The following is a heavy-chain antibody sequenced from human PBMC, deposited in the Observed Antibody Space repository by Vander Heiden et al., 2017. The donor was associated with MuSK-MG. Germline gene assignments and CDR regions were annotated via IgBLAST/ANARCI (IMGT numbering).Heavy chain of an antibody. D-gene: IGHD3-10*01. CDR2: ISSSSSYI. CDR1: GFTFSSYS. J-gene: IGHJ4*02. V-gene: IGHV3-21*01. CDR3: ARDQGRIYGY. Sequence: EVQLVESGGGLVKPGGSLRLSCAASGFTFSSYSMNGVRQAPGKGLEWVSSISSSSSYIYYADSVKGRFTTSRDNAKNSLYLQMNSLRAEDTAVYYCARDQGRIYGYWGQGTLVTVSS.